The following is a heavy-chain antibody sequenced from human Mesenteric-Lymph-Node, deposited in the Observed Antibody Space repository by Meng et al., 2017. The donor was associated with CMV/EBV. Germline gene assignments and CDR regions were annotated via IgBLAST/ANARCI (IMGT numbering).Heavy chain of an antibody. CDR3: ARGSSYDILTGYFDY. J-gene: IGHJ4*02. CDR2: INHSGNT. Sequence: QVQLHQSGGGLLKPSETLSVSCAVYGGSFSGYAWNWIRQSPEKGLEWIGEINHSGNTTYNPSFTSRIIISVDTSTNQISLNMSSVTAADTAVYYCARGSSYDILTGYFDYWGQGALVTVSS. V-gene: IGHV4-34*01. CDR1: GGSFSGYA. D-gene: IGHD3-9*01.